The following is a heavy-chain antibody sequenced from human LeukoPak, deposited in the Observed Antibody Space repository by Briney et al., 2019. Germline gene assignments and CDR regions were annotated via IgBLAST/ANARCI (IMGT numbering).Heavy chain of an antibody. D-gene: IGHD6-13*01. J-gene: IGHJ6*03. CDR1: GGSISSYY. V-gene: IGHV4-4*07. Sequence: SETLSLTCTVSGGSISSYYWSWIRQPAGKGLEWIGRIYTSGSTDYNPSLKSRVTMSVDTSKNQFSLKLSSVTAADTAVYYCARDEYSSSWSNRYYYYYMDVWGKGTTVTVSS. CDR2: IYTSGST. CDR3: ARDEYSSSWSNRYYYYYMDV.